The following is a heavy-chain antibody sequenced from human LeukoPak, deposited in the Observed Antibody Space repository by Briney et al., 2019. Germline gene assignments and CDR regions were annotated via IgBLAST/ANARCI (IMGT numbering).Heavy chain of an antibody. CDR2: ISAYNGDT. CDR1: GYTFSNYD. V-gene: IGHV1-18*01. Sequence: PRTSVKVSCKASGYTFSNYDITWVRQAPGQGLEWLGWISAYNGDTNYAQKLQGRVTMTTDTSTGTAYMELRSLRSDDTAVYYCARHYYDSGGYNSAFDYWGQGTLVTVSS. J-gene: IGHJ4*02. CDR3: ARHYYDSGGYNSAFDY. D-gene: IGHD3-22*01.